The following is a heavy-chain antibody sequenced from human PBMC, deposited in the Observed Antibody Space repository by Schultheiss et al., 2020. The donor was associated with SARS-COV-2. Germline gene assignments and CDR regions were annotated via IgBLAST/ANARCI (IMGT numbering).Heavy chain of an antibody. V-gene: IGHV4-30-4*08. J-gene: IGHJ4*02. Sequence: SQTLSLTCTVSGGSISSGGYYWSWIRQHPGKGLEWIGYIYYSGSTNYNPSLKSRVTISVDTSKNQFSLQLNSLTTEDTAVYYCGRAVGGYFDHWGQGTLVTVSS. CDR1: GGSISSGGYY. CDR3: GRAVGGYFDH. CDR2: IYYSGST. D-gene: IGHD6-19*01.